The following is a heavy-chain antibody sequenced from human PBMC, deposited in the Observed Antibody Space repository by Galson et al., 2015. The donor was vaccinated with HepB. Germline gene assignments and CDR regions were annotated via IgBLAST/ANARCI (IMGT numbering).Heavy chain of an antibody. CDR1: GSTFTSYG. CDR2: ISAYNGNT. V-gene: IGHV1-18*04. D-gene: IGHD3-22*01. J-gene: IGHJ4*02. CDR3: ARTRDSSGYYYYGY. Sequence: SVKVSCKASGSTFTSYGISWVRQAPGQGLEWMGWISAYNGNTNYAQKLQGRVTMTTDTSTSTAYMELRSLRSDDTAVYYCARTRDSSGYYYYGYWGQGTLVTVSS.